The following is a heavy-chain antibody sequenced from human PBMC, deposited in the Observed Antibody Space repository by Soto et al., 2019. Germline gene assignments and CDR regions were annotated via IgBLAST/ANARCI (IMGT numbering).Heavy chain of an antibody. Sequence: GGSLRLSCAASGFSFRNYNMNWVRQAPGKGLEWLSSIDSSSSYIDYADSVKGRLTISRGNAKNSLYLQMNSLRAEDTALYYCARSSDSWYLYYFDYWGQGALVTVSS. CDR1: GFSFRNYN. J-gene: IGHJ4*02. V-gene: IGHV3-21*06. CDR3: ARSSDSWYLYYFDY. D-gene: IGHD6-13*01. CDR2: IDSSSSYI.